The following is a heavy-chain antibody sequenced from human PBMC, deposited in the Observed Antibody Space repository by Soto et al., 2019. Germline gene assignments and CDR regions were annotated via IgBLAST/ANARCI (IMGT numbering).Heavy chain of an antibody. J-gene: IGHJ3*02. CDR2: FDPEDGET. CDR1: GYTLTELS. V-gene: IGHV1-24*01. D-gene: IGHD3-3*01. CDR3: ATEITIFGVVKAAFDI. Sequence: ASVKVSCKVSGYTLTELSMHWVRQAPGKGLEWMGGFDPEDGETIYAQKFQGRVTMTEDTSTDTAYMELSSLRSEDTAVYYCATEITIFGVVKAAFDIWGQGTMVTVPS.